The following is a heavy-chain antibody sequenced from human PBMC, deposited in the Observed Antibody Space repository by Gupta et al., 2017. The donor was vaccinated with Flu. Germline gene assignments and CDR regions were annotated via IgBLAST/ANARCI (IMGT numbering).Heavy chain of an antibody. D-gene: IGHD1-1*01. CDR1: GIPVSTNY. CDR2: IQSGETK. J-gene: IGHJ3*02. CDR3: ARVGTMRTVNAFDT. V-gene: IGHV3-66*01. Sequence: EVQLVESGGDLVQPGGSLRLSCAVSGIPVSTNYMAWVRQAPGKGLEWVSIIQSGETKHYTDSVRGRFTISRDKSRNTLYLQVNSLRADDTAIYYCARVGTMRTVNAFDTWGQGTMVIVSS.